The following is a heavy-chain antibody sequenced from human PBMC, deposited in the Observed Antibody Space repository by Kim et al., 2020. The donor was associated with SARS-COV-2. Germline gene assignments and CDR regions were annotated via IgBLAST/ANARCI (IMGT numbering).Heavy chain of an antibody. Sequence: SVKVSCKASGGTFSSYAISWVRQAPGQGLEWVGGIIPIFGTANYAQKFQGRVTITADESTSTAYMELSSLRSEDTAVYYCARAVPYYYDSCGMGGHLGYWGQGTLVTVSS. CDR1: GGTFSSYA. CDR2: IIPIFGTA. J-gene: IGHJ4*02. CDR3: ARAVPYYYDSCGMGGHLGY. D-gene: IGHD3-22*01. V-gene: IGHV1-69*13.